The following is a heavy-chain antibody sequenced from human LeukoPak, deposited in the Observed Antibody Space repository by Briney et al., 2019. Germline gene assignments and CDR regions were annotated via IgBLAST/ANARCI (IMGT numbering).Heavy chain of an antibody. CDR2: ISYDGSNE. CDR1: GFTFSSYG. V-gene: IGHV3-30*03. CDR3: ARHDGLRNVDY. D-gene: IGHD4-17*01. J-gene: IGHJ4*02. Sequence: GGSLRLSCAASGFTFSSYGMHWVRQAPGKGLEWVAVISYDGSNEYFADSVKGRFTISRDNSKNTLYLQMNSLKASDTAMYYCARHDGLRNVDYWGQGTLVTVSS.